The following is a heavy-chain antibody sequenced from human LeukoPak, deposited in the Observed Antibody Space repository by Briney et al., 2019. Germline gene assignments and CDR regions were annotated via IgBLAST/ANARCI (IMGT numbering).Heavy chain of an antibody. V-gene: IGHV4-59*04. CDR1: GGSISSNY. CDR2: IYYSGTT. Sequence: SETLSLTCTVSGGSISSNYWSWIRQPPGKGLEWIGSIYYSGTTYYSPSLKSRVIMSVDTSNNQFSLKLSSVTAADTAVYYCARETDYYDSSGYFLDYWGQGTLVTVSS. CDR3: ARETDYYDSSGYFLDY. J-gene: IGHJ4*02. D-gene: IGHD3-22*01.